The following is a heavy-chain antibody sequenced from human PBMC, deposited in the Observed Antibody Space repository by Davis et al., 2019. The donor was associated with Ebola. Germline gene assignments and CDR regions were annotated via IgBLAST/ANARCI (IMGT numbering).Heavy chain of an antibody. Sequence: GGSLRLSCAASGFPFDDYAMHWVRQGPGKGLEWVSGISWNSGSRGYADSVKGRFTISRDNAKNSLYLQMNSLRGEETALYYCAKDIGALPYSSSVDYWGQGTLVTVSS. CDR3: AKDIGALPYSSSVDY. V-gene: IGHV3-9*01. D-gene: IGHD6-13*01. CDR2: ISWNSGSR. CDR1: GFPFDDYA. J-gene: IGHJ4*02.